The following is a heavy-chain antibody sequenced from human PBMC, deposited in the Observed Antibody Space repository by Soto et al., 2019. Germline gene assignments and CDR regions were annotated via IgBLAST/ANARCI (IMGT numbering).Heavy chain of an antibody. CDR1: RSSISSVGYL. CDR2: ISYTGNA. J-gene: IGHJ3*02. Sequence: SETLSLTXTVSRSSISSVGYLWTWIRQHPGKGLEWIGYISYTGNAYYDPSLNSRVTISMDTSNNHFSLRLSSVIAADTAVYYCVRLRCTTSRCSQGGAFDIWDQGTVVTVSS. V-gene: IGHV4-31*02. D-gene: IGHD2-8*01. CDR3: VRLRCTTSRCSQGGAFDI.